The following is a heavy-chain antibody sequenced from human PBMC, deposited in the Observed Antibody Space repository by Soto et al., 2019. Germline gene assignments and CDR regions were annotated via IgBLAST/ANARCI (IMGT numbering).Heavy chain of an antibody. D-gene: IGHD4-17*01. CDR2: ISSTSNIA. CDR3: ASCYGDYEFPCEY. J-gene: IGHJ4*02. Sequence: PGGSLRLSCEGSGFTFTDYSMLWVRQAPGKGLEWVSYISSTSNIAFYVDSVEGRFTTSRDNAKNSLYLQMNSLRDEDTAVYYRASCYGDYEFPCEYWGQGTLVTVSS. CDR1: GFTFTDYS. V-gene: IGHV3-21*05.